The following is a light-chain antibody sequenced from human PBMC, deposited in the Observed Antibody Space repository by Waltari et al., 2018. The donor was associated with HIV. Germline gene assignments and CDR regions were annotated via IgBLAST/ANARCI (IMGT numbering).Light chain of an antibody. V-gene: IGKV1-8*01. CDR1: QGISSY. CDR3: QQYYSYPLT. J-gene: IGKJ4*01. Sequence: AIRMTQSPSSFSASTGDRVPITCRASQGISSYLAWYQQKPGHAPKLLIYAASTLQIGVPSRFSGSGSGTDFTLTISCLQSEDFATYYCQQYYSYPLTFGGGTKVEIK. CDR2: AAS.